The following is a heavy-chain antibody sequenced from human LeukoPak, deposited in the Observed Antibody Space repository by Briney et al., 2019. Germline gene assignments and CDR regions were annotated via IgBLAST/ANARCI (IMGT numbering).Heavy chain of an antibody. V-gene: IGHV4-39*01. J-gene: IGHJ5*02. CDR3: ATMIRGIKSRNWFDP. CDR1: GGSIGTSDYS. CDR2: ISYNGST. Sequence: SETLSLTCTVSGGSIGTSDYSWGWIRQPPGKGLEWIGSISYNGSTSNNPSLKSRVTMSVDMSKNQFSLRLSSVTAADTAVYYCATMIRGIKSRNWFDPWGQGTLVTVSS. D-gene: IGHD3-10*01.